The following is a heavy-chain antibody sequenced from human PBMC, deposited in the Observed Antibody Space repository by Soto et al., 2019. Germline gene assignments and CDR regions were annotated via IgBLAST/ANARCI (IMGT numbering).Heavy chain of an antibody. V-gene: IGHV3-23*01. CDR3: AKVNTFIRGTYYYYMDV. CDR2: ISGSGGST. J-gene: IGHJ6*03. D-gene: IGHD3-16*01. Sequence: GGSLRLSCAASGFTFSSYAMSWVRQAPGKGLEWVSAISGSGGSTYYADSVKGRFTISRDNSKNTLYLQMNSLRAEDTAVYYCAKVNTFIRGTYYYYMDVWGKGTTVTVSS. CDR1: GFTFSSYA.